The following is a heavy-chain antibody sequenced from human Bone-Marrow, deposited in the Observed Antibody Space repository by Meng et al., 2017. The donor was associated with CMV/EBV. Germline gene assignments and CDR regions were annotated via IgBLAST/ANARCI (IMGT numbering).Heavy chain of an antibody. CDR3: ARGTIRDY. V-gene: IGHV3-20*04. CDR1: GFTFSSYW. D-gene: IGHD2-2*01. Sequence: GGSLRLSCAASGFTFSSYWMHWVRQAPGKGLVWVSGINWNGGSTGYADSVKGRFTISRDNAKNSLYLQMNSLRAEDTAVYYCARGTIRDYWGQGTLVTVAS. CDR2: INWNGGST. J-gene: IGHJ4*02.